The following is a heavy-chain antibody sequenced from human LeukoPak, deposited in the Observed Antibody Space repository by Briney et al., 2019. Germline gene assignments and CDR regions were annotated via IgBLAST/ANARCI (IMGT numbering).Heavy chain of an antibody. D-gene: IGHD3-10*01. CDR2: MYTSGST. Sequence: SETLSLTCTVPAGSISNYYWSWLRQPAGKGLEWIGRMYTSGSTKYNPSLKSRVTISLDKSKNKFSLKVTSVTAADTDVYFCARDHYGSGNYKSYFDYWGQGTRVTVSS. J-gene: IGHJ4*02. V-gene: IGHV4-4*07. CDR1: AGSISNYY. CDR3: ARDHYGSGNYKSYFDY.